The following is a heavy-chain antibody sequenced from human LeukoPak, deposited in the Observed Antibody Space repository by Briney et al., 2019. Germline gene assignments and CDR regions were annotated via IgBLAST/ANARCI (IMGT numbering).Heavy chain of an antibody. CDR3: ACQLLGEAFDI. Sequence: GRSLRLSCAASGFTFDDYAMHWVRQAPGKGLEWASGISWNSGSIGYADSVKGRFTISRDNAKNSLYLQMNSLRAEDTALYYCACQLLGEAFDIWGQGTMVTVSS. CDR2: ISWNSGSI. CDR1: GFTFDDYA. D-gene: IGHD2-2*01. V-gene: IGHV3-9*01. J-gene: IGHJ3*02.